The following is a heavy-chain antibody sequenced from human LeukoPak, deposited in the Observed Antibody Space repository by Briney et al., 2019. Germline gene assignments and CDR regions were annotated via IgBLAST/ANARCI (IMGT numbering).Heavy chain of an antibody. CDR3: ARAWGYFDY. D-gene: IGHD3-16*01. J-gene: IGHJ4*02. CDR2: INHSGST. V-gene: IGHV4-34*01. CDR1: GGSFSGYY. Sequence: SETLSLTCAVYGGSFSGYYWSWIPQPQGKGLEWIGEINHSGSTNYNPSLKSRVTISVDMSKNQFSLRLSSVTAADTAVYYCARAWGYFDYWGQGTLVTVSS.